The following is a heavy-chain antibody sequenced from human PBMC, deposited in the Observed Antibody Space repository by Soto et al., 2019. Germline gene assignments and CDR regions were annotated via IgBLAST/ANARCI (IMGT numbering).Heavy chain of an antibody. J-gene: IGHJ5*02. D-gene: IGHD2-2*02. CDR3: ARDDINCSSTSCYTGWFDP. V-gene: IGHV3-11*01. Sequence: GGSLRLSCAASGFTFSDYYMSWIRQAPGKGLEWVSYISSSGSTIYYADSVKGRFTISRDNAKNSLYLQVNSLRAEDTAVYYCARDDINCSSTSCYTGWFDPWGQGTLVTVSS. CDR1: GFTFSDYY. CDR2: ISSSGSTI.